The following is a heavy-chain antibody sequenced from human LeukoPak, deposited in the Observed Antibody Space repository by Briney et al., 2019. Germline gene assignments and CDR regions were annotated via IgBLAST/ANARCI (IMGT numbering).Heavy chain of an antibody. V-gene: IGHV3-15*01. CDR2: IKSKTDGGTT. Sequence: GGSPRLSCAASGFTFSNAWMSWVRQAPGKGLEWVGRIKSKTDGGTTDYAAPVKGRFTISRDDSKNTLYLQMNSLKTEDTAVYYCTTGTVVTPPFDYWGQGTLVTVSS. CDR1: GFTFSNAW. J-gene: IGHJ4*02. CDR3: TTGTVVTPPFDY. D-gene: IGHD4-23*01.